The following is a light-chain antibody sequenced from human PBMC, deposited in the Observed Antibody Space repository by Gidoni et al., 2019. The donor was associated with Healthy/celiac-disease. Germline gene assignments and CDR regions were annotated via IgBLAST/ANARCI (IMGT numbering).Light chain of an antibody. Sequence: SVGDRVTITCRASQSISSYLNWYQQKPGKAPKLLIYAASSLQSGVPSRFSGSGSGTDFTLTISSLEPEDFATYYCQQSYSTPMYTFGQGTKLEIK. J-gene: IGKJ2*01. CDR1: QSISSY. CDR2: AAS. V-gene: IGKV1-39*01. CDR3: QQSYSTPMYT.